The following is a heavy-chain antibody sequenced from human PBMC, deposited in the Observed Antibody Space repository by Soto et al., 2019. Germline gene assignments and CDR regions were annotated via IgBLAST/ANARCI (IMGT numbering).Heavy chain of an antibody. CDR1: GGSISSGDYY. CDR2: IYYSGST. CDR3: ARDVLWFGELSWFDP. J-gene: IGHJ5*02. D-gene: IGHD3-10*01. Sequence: LSLTCTVSGGSISSGDYYWSWIRQPPGKGLEWIGYIYYSGSTYYNPSLKSRVTISVDTSKNQFSLKLSSVTAADTAVYYCARDVLWFGELSWFDPWGQGTLVTVSS. V-gene: IGHV4-30-4*01.